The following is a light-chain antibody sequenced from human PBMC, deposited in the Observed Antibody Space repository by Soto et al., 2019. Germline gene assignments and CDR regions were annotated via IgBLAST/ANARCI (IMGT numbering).Light chain of an antibody. CDR3: MQALQTPLT. V-gene: IGKV2-28*01. J-gene: IGKJ4*01. CDR2: LGS. CDR1: QSLLYTYGYNY. Sequence: DIVMTQSPLSLSVTPGEPASMSCRSSQSLLYTYGYNYVDWYLQRPGQSPQLLIYLGSNRASGVPDRFSGSGSGTDLTLKISRVEAEDVGVYYCMQALQTPLTFGGGTKVEIK.